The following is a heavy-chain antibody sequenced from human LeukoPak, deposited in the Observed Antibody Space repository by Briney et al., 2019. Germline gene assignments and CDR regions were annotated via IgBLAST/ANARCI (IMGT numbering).Heavy chain of an antibody. CDR3: ARGFRRSSSSSGYYYYGMDV. Sequence: GGTNYAQKFQGWVTMTRDTSISTAYMELSRLRSDDTAVYYCARGFRRSSSSSGYYYYGMDVWGQGTTVTVSS. V-gene: IGHV1-2*04. CDR2: GGT. D-gene: IGHD6-6*01. J-gene: IGHJ6*02.